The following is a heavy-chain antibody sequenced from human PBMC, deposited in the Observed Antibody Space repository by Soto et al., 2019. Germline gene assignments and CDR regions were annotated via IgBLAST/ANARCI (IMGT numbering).Heavy chain of an antibody. CDR1: GYSFTNYW. CDR3: ARRMETAMVSDY. J-gene: IGHJ4*02. V-gene: IGHV5-51*01. CDR2: FYPGDSKT. Sequence: VDALKISCKGSGYSFTNYWISWLRQMPGKGLEWMAIFYPGDSKTKYSPSFQGQVTMSADKSINTAYLQWSSLKASDTAMYYCARRMETAMVSDYWGQGTLVTVSS. D-gene: IGHD5-18*01.